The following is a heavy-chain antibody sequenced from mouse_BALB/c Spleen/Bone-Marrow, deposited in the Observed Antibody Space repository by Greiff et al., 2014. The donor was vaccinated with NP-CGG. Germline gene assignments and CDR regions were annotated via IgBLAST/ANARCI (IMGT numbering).Heavy chain of an antibody. Sequence: VQIQESGAELATPGASVKMSCKASGYTFTSYWLHWVKQRPGQGLEWIGYINPSTGYTEYNQKLKATLTADKSSSTAYMQLSSLTSEDSAVYYCARRGDYWGQGTTLTVSS. CDR2: INPSTGYT. CDR3: ARRGDY. V-gene: IGHV1-4*01. CDR1: GYTFTSYW. J-gene: IGHJ2*01.